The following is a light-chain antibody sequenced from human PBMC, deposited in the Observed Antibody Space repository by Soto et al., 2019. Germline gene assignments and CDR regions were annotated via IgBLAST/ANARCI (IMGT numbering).Light chain of an antibody. CDR3: QQSYSTPRT. J-gene: IGKJ1*01. Sequence: EVVMTQSPATLSVSPGESATLSCRASQSISSSKLAWYQQNPGQAPRLLLFGVSNRATGIPARFSGSGSGTDFSLTISSLQSEDFATYYCQQSYSTPRTFGLGTKVEIK. CDR2: GVS. V-gene: IGKV3-15*01. CDR1: QSISSS.